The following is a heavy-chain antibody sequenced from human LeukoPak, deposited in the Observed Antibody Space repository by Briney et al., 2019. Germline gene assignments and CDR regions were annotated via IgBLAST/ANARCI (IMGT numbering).Heavy chain of an antibody. CDR2: IIPIFGTA. V-gene: IGHV1-69*06. CDR1: GGTFSSYA. D-gene: IGHD2-2*01. CDR3: AREKYQLAEPRIFQN. Sequence: GASVKVSCKASGGTFSSYAISWVRQAPGQGLEWMGGIIPIFGTANYAQTFQGRVTITADKSTSTAYMELSSLRSEDTAVYYCAREKYQLAEPRIFQNWGQGTLVTVSS. J-gene: IGHJ1*01.